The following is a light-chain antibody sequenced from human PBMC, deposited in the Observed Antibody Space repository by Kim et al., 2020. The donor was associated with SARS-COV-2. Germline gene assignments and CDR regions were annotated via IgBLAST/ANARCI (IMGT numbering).Light chain of an antibody. V-gene: IGLV2-14*03. CDR3: SSYTSSSTYV. CDR2: DVS. J-gene: IGLJ1*01. Sequence: GQSITISCTGTSSDVGGYNYVSWYQHHPVKAPKLMIYDVSNRPSGVSNRFSGSKSGNTASLTISGLQAEDEADYYCSSYTSSSTYVLGTGTKVTVL. CDR1: SSDVGGYNY.